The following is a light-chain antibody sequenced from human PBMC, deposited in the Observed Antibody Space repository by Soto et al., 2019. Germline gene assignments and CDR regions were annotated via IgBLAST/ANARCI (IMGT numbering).Light chain of an antibody. CDR3: NSFRVSHLYV. J-gene: IGLJ1*01. Sequence: QSVLTQPASVSGSPGQTITISCTGTSSAIGGYNAVSWYQHHPSKAPKLIIYEVTHRPSGVSDRFSASKSGNTASLTISGLQAEDEADYYCNSFRVSHLYVFGTGTKVTVL. V-gene: IGLV2-14*01. CDR1: SSAIGGYNA. CDR2: EVT.